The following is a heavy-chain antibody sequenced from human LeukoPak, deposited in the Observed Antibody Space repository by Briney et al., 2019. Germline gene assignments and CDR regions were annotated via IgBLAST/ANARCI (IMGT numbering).Heavy chain of an antibody. J-gene: IGHJ4*02. D-gene: IGHD2-2*01. CDR3: VKDQNYQLRL. V-gene: IGHV3-74*03. CDR1: GFPFVKSW. CDR2: IHDDGSGT. Sequence: PGGSLRLSCVASGFPFVKSWMHWVRQAPGKGRLWVSRIHDDGSGTTYADSAKGRFTISRDNARNTVFLQMNSLTVEDTATYFCVKDQNYQLRLWGQGTLVTVSS.